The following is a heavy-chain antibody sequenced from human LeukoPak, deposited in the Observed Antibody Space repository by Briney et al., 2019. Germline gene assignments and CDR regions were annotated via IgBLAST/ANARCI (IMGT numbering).Heavy chain of an antibody. CDR2: ISYDGSNK. CDR3: AKEVSSGYSYEIGQAVDY. J-gene: IGHJ4*02. Sequence: PGGSLRLSCAASGFTFSSYGMHWVRQAPGKGLEWVAVISYDGSNKYYADSVKGRFTISRDNSKITLYLQMNSLRAEDTAFYYCAKEVSSGYSYEIGQAVDYWGQGTLVTVSS. V-gene: IGHV3-30*18. D-gene: IGHD5-18*01. CDR1: GFTFSSYG.